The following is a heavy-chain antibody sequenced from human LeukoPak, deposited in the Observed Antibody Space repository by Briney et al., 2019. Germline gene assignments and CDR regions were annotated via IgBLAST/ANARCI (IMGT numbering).Heavy chain of an antibody. D-gene: IGHD1-14*01. CDR2: INHSGST. CDR1: GGSFSGYY. Sequence: SETLSLTCAVYGGSFSGYYWSWIRQPPGKGLEWIGEINHSGSTNYNPSLKSRVTISVDTSKNQFSLKLSSVTAADTAVYYCARGLRNDAFDIWGQGTMVTVSS. J-gene: IGHJ3*02. V-gene: IGHV4-34*01. CDR3: ARGLRNDAFDI.